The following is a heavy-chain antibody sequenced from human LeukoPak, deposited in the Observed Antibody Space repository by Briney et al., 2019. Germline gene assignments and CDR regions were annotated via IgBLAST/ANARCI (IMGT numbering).Heavy chain of an antibody. CDR3: AKEEDNYGYEGLDY. V-gene: IGHV3-23*01. CDR2: ISGSGGSS. D-gene: IGHD5-18*01. J-gene: IGHJ4*02. Sequence: GGSLRLSCAASGFTFSNYAMSWVRQAPGKGLEWVSLISGSGGSSHYADSVKGRFTISRDNSKNTLYLQMHSLRAEDTAVYYCAKEEDNYGYEGLDYWGQGTLVTVSS. CDR1: GFTFSNYA.